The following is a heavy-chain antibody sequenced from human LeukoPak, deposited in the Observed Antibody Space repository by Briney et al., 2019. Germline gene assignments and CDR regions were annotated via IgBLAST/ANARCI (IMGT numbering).Heavy chain of an antibody. J-gene: IGHJ6*02. CDR1: GGSISSSSYY. Sequence: SETLSLTCTVSGGSISSSSYYWGWIRQPPGKGLEWIGSIYYSGSTYYNPSLKSRVTISVDTSKNQFSLKLSSVTAADTAVYYCARIQGGYGFYYYYYGMDVWGQGTTVTVSS. D-gene: IGHD5-12*01. CDR3: ARIQGGYGFYYYYYGMDV. V-gene: IGHV4-39*01. CDR2: IYYSGST.